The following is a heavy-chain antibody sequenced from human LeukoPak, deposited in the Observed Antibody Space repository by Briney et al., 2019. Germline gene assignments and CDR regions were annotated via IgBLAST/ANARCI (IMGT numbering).Heavy chain of an antibody. V-gene: IGHV4-39*07. CDR2: IYYSGST. CDR1: GGSISSSSYY. Sequence: SETLSLTCTVSGGSISSSSYYWGWIRQPPGKGLEWIGSIYYSGSTYYNPSLKSRVTISVDTSKNQFSLKLSSVTAADTAVYYCARDKYYYDSSVDYYYMDVWGKGTTVTISS. J-gene: IGHJ6*03. CDR3: ARDKYYYDSSVDYYYMDV. D-gene: IGHD3-22*01.